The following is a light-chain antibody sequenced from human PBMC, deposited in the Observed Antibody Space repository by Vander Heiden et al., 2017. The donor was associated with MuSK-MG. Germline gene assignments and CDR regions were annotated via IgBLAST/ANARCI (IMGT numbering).Light chain of an antibody. CDR3: HQDNNCPST. V-gene: IGKV3-15*01. J-gene: IGKJ1*01. CDR2: GAS. Sequence: EIVMTQSPATLSVSPGERATLSCRASQSVSSNLAWYQQKPGQAPRLLIYGASTRATGIPARFSGSGSGTEFTLTISSLQSADFAVYYCHQDNNCPSTFGQGTKVEIK. CDR1: QSVSSN.